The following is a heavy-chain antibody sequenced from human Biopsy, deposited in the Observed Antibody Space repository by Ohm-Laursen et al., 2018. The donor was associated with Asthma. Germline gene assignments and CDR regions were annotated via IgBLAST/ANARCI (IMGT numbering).Heavy chain of an antibody. CDR1: GLSSSAYY. Sequence: SETLSLTCSMYGLSSSAYYWTWIRQTPGKGLEWIGESDHRGNTNTNATLKSRVTISKAKSANEFSLKMKSVTAADTAIYYCARGPEWSDLDIWGQGTTVTVSS. D-gene: IGHD3-3*01. V-gene: IGHV4-34*01. J-gene: IGHJ6*02. CDR3: ARGPEWSDLDI. CDR2: SDHRGNT.